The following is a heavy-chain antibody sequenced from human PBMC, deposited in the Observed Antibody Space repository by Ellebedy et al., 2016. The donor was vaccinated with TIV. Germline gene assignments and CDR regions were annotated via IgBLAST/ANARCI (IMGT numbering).Heavy chain of an antibody. J-gene: IGHJ1*01. CDR2: INPNNGGT. CDR1: GYTFTGNY. D-gene: IGHD3-9*01. CDR3: ARGGPQYYGILTGPKY. V-gene: IGHV1-2*02. Sequence: ASVKVSXXASGYTFTGNYIHWVRQAPGQGLEWMGWINPNNGGTSYAQRFQGRVTMTWDMSISTGYMELSRLRSDDTAVYYCARGGPQYYGILTGPKYWGQGTLVTVSS.